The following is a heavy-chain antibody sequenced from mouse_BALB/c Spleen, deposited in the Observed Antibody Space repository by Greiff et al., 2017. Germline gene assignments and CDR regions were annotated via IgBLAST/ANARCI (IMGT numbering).Heavy chain of an antibody. V-gene: IGHV2-9*02. CDR2: IWAGGST. CDR1: GFSLTSYG. Sequence: VKLVESGPGLVAPSQSLSITCTVSGFSLTSYGVHWVRQPPGKGLEWLGVIWAGGSTNYNSALMSRLSISKDNSKSQVFLKMNSLQTDDTAMYYCARGPPYDYDGAWFAYWGQGTLVTVSA. CDR3: ARGPPYDYDGAWFAY. D-gene: IGHD2-4*01. J-gene: IGHJ3*01.